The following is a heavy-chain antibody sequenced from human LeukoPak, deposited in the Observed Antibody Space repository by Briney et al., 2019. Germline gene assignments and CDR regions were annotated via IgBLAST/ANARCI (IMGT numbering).Heavy chain of an antibody. CDR2: IGTYTGNT. D-gene: IGHD6-13*01. Sequence: ASVKVSCKASGYTFTNYGVSWVRQAPGQGLEWMGWIGTYTGNTNYVKKFQGRVTMTRDTSTSTAYMELSGLRSDDTAVYYCARLSYSSSWYFDYWGQGTLVTVSS. CDR1: GYTFTNYG. J-gene: IGHJ4*02. V-gene: IGHV1-18*01. CDR3: ARLSYSSSWYFDY.